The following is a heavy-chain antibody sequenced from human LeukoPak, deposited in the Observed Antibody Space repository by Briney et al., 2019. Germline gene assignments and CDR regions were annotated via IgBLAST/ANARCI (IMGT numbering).Heavy chain of an antibody. J-gene: IGHJ4*02. V-gene: IGHV3-30*02. CDR2: IRYDGSNT. Sequence: GGSLRLSCAASEFTFNNYAMSWVRQAPGKGLEWLAFIRYDGSNTYYADSVKGRFTVSRDDSKNTLYLQMNSLRGDDTAVYYCAKDGTSYYYIYYWGQGTLVTVSS. D-gene: IGHD2/OR15-2a*01. CDR3: AKDGTSYYYIYY. CDR1: EFTFNNYA.